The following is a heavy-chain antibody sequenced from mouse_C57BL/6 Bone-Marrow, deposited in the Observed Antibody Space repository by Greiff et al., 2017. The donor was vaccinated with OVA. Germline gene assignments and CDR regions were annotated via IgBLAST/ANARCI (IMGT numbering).Heavy chain of an antibody. CDR3: ARSGTYGSSRYDAMDY. V-gene: IGHV1-69*01. Sequence: QVQLQQPGAELVMPGASVKLSCKASGYTFTSYWMRWVTQRPGQGLEWIGEIDPSDSYPNYNQKFKGTSTLTVDKSSSTAYMQLSSLTAEDSAVYYCARSGTYGSSRYDAMDYWGQGTSVTVSS. J-gene: IGHJ4*01. CDR1: GYTFTSYW. D-gene: IGHD1-1*01. CDR2: IDPSDSYP.